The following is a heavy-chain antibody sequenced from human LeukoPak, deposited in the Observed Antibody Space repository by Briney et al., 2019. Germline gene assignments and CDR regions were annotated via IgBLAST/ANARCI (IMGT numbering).Heavy chain of an antibody. CDR2: IKQDGSEK. J-gene: IGHJ4*02. V-gene: IGHV3-7*01. CDR3: ARQNIVVVPAATITFDY. Sequence: GGSLRLSCAASGFTFSSYWMSWVRQAPGKGLEWVANIKQDGSEKYYVDSVKGRFTISRDNAKNSLYLQMNSLRAEDTAVYYCARQNIVVVPAATITFDYWGQGTLVTVSS. D-gene: IGHD2-2*01. CDR1: GFTFSSYW.